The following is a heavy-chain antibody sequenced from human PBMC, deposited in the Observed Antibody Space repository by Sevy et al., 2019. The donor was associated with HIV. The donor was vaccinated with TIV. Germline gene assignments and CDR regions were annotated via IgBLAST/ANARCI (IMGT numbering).Heavy chain of an antibody. CDR1: GFTFSSYS. V-gene: IGHV3-21*01. D-gene: IGHD2-15*01. Sequence: GESLKISCAASGFTFSSYSMNWVRQAPGKGLEWVSSISSSSSYIYYADSVKGRFTISRDNAKNSLYLQMNSLRAEDTAVYYCARDRGSRGDRAFDIWGQGTMVTVSS. J-gene: IGHJ3*02. CDR2: ISSSSSYI. CDR3: ARDRGSRGDRAFDI.